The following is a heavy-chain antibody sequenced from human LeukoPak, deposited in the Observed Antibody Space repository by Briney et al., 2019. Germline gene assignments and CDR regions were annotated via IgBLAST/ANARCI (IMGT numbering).Heavy chain of an antibody. Sequence: GGSLRLSCVASGFNVSSDYMSWVRQAPGKGLEWVSVIYSGGITCYADSVKGRFTISRDNSKDTLYLQMNSLRAEDTAVYFCARERSGYRYGYFDYWGQGTLVTVSS. D-gene: IGHD5-18*01. CDR3: ARERSGYRYGYFDY. V-gene: IGHV3-66*01. CDR1: GFNVSSDY. J-gene: IGHJ4*02. CDR2: IYSGGIT.